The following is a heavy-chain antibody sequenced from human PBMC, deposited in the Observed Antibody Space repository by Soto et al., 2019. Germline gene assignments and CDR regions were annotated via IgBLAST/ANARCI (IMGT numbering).Heavy chain of an antibody. J-gene: IGHJ4*02. D-gene: IGHD2-15*01. Sequence: SETLSLSCTVSGGSISSYYWSWIRQPAGKGLEWIGRIYTSGSTNYNPSLKSRVTMSVDTSKNQFSLKLSSVTAADTAVYYCARIGGYCSGGSCYAEGLFDYWGQGTLVTVSS. V-gene: IGHV4-4*07. CDR3: ARIGGYCSGGSCYAEGLFDY. CDR2: IYTSGST. CDR1: GGSISSYY.